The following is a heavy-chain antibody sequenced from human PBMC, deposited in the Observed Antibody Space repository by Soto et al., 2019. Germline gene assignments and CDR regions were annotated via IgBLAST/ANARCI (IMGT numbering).Heavy chain of an antibody. CDR2: ISAGGGST. V-gene: IGHV3-23*01. D-gene: IGHD3-10*01. Sequence: EVQLLESGGGLVQPGGSLRLSCAASGFTFSSSGLSWVRQAPGKGLEWVSTISAGGGSTYYADSVKGRLTISRDNSKNTLFLQMNSLRAEDTAVYYCAKDRFTSGRSHDYWGQGTLVTVSS. J-gene: IGHJ4*02. CDR1: GFTFSSSG. CDR3: AKDRFTSGRSHDY.